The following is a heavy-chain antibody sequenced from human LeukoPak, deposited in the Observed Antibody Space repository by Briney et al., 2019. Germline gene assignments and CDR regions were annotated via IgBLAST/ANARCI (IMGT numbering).Heavy chain of an antibody. CDR2: ISAYNCNT. D-gene: IGHD6-13*01. Sequence: GASVKVSCKASGDTFTSYCISWVRQAPGQGLEWMGWISAYNCNTNYAQKLQGRVTMTTDTSTSTAYMELSSLRSDDTAVYYCARDIAAAGNDAFDIWGQGTMVTVSS. CDR3: ARDIAAAGNDAFDI. J-gene: IGHJ3*02. CDR1: GDTFTSYC. V-gene: IGHV1-18*01.